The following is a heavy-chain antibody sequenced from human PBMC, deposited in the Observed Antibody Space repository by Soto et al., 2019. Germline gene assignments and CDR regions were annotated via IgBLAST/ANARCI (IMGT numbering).Heavy chain of an antibody. CDR2: IYYSGST. Sequence: QVQLQESGPGLVKPSQTLSLTCTVSGGSISSGGYYWSWIRQHPGKGLEWIGYIYYSGSTYYNPSLKCRVTISVDTSKNQFSLKLSSVTAADTAVYYCARGYCSGGSCYLGDYWGQGTLVTVSS. D-gene: IGHD2-15*01. V-gene: IGHV4-31*03. CDR1: GGSISSGGYY. CDR3: ARGYCSGGSCYLGDY. J-gene: IGHJ4*02.